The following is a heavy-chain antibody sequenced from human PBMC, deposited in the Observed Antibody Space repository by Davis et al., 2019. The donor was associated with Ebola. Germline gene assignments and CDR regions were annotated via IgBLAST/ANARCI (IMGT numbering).Heavy chain of an antibody. D-gene: IGHD4-17*01. CDR3: AKVHPPTTVTTGWFDP. V-gene: IGHV3-23*01. Sequence: PGGSLRLSCAASGFIFSSYAMSWVRQAPGKGLEWVSSISVRSITYHADSVKGRFTISRDNSKNTLDLQMNSLRAEDTAVYYCAKVHPPTTVTTGWFDPWGKGTLVTVSS. CDR2: ISVRSIT. J-gene: IGHJ5*02. CDR1: GFIFSSYA.